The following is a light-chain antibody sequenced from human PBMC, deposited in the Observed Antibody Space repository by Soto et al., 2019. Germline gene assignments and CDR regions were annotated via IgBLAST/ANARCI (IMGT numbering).Light chain of an antibody. J-gene: IGLJ2*01. CDR2: ANN. CDR3: AAWDDSLNGVI. CDR1: TSNIGNNN. Sequence: QPVLTQPPSASGTPGLRVTISCSGGTSNIGNNNVNWYQHLPGTAPKLLIYANNQRPSGVPDRFSASKSGTSASLAISGLQSEDEADYYCAAWDDSLNGVIFGGGTKLTVL. V-gene: IGLV1-44*01.